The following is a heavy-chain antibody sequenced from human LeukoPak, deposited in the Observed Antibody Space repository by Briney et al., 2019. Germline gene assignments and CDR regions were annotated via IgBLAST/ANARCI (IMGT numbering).Heavy chain of an antibody. Sequence: GASVKVSCKASGYTFTSYDINWVRQATGQGLEWMGWINPNSGGTNYAQKFQGRVTMTRDTSISTAYMELSRLRSDDTAVYYCVRTSSIAARLLDYWGQGTLVTVSS. D-gene: IGHD6-6*01. V-gene: IGHV1-2*02. CDR1: GYTFTSYD. J-gene: IGHJ4*02. CDR3: VRTSSIAARLLDY. CDR2: INPNSGGT.